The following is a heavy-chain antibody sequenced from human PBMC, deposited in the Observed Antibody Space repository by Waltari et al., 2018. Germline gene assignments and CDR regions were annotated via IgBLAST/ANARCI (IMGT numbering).Heavy chain of an antibody. CDR2: ISGSGGST. D-gene: IGHD3-3*01. CDR1: GFTFSSYA. CDR3: AKLSYYDFWSGYKYLFDY. J-gene: IGHJ4*02. V-gene: IGHV3-23*01. Sequence: EVQLLESGGGLVQPGGSLRLSCAASGFTFSSYAMSWVRQAPGKGLEWVSAISGSGGSTYYADSVKGRFTISRDNSKNTLYLQMNSLRAEDTAVYYCAKLSYYDFWSGYKYLFDYWGQGTLVTVSS.